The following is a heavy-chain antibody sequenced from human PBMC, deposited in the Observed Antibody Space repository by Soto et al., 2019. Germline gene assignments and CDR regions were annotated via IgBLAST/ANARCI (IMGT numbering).Heavy chain of an antibody. Sequence: PSETLSLTCTVSGGSVRRSGYYWSWIRQHPGKGLEWIGYVYYSGSTYYNPSLKSQITISLATSENQFSLKLSSVTAADTAVYYCARASSSWYFDYWGQGTLVTVPQ. D-gene: IGHD6-13*01. V-gene: IGHV4-31*01. J-gene: IGHJ4*02. CDR3: ARASSSWYFDY. CDR1: GGSVRRSGYY. CDR2: VYYSGST.